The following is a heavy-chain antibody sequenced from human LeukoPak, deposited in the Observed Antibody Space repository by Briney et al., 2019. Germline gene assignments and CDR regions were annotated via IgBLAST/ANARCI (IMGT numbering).Heavy chain of an antibody. V-gene: IGHV4-38-2*02. Sequence: PSETLSLTCTVSGYSISSGYYWGWIRQPPGKGLEWIGSIYHSGSTYYNPSLKSRVTISVDTSKNQFSLKLSSVTAADTAVYYCAREIYDSSGYHGKNWGQGTLVTVSS. CDR3: AREIYDSSGYHGKN. CDR1: GYSISSGYY. D-gene: IGHD3-22*01. J-gene: IGHJ4*02. CDR2: IYHSGST.